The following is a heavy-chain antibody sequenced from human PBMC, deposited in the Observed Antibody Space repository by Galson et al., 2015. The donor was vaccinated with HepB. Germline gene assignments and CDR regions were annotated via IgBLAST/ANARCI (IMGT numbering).Heavy chain of an antibody. D-gene: IGHD6-13*01. V-gene: IGHV3-23*01. CDR2: ISCSGGST. Sequence: SLRLSCAASGFTFSTYAMSWVRQAPGEGLEWVSTISCSGGSTYYADSVKGRLTISRDNSKNTVNLQMNSLRADDTAVYYCAKSGGYSINWVDWYFELWGRGTLVTVSS. CDR1: GFTFSTYA. CDR3: AKSGGYSINWVDWYFEL. J-gene: IGHJ2*01.